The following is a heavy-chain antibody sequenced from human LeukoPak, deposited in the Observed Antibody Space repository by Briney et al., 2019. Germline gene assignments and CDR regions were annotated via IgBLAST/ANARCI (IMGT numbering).Heavy chain of an antibody. Sequence: SETLSLTCTVSGGSIFSGDYYWNWIRQPPGKGLEWIGYIYYNGITYYNPSLESRVTISVYTSKNQFSLKLSSVPAADTAVYYCARGDYNDGAGYLDHWGQGTLVPVSS. J-gene: IGHJ5*02. CDR3: ARGDYNDGAGYLDH. D-gene: IGHD3-22*01. CDR1: GGSIFSGDYY. CDR2: IYYNGIT. V-gene: IGHV4-30-4*01.